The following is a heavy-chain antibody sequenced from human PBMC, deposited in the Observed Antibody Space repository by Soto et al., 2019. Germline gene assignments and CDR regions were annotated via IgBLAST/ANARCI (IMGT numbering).Heavy chain of an antibody. D-gene: IGHD3-22*01. V-gene: IGHV3-30*18. CDR1: GFTFSSYG. Sequence: ESGGGVVQPGRSLRLSCAASGFTFSSYGMHWVRQAPGKGLEWVAVISYDGSNKYYEDSVKGRLTISRDNPKNTLYLHMNSLRADDTAVYYCAKDRADSSGFYLDYWGQGTLVTVSS. J-gene: IGHJ4*02. CDR3: AKDRADSSGFYLDY. CDR2: ISYDGSNK.